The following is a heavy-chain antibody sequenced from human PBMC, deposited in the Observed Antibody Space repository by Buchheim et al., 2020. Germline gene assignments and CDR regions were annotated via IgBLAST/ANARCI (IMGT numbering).Heavy chain of an antibody. CDR2: INADGGST. V-gene: IGHV3-74*03. J-gene: IGHJ6*02. CDR3: ARRAHYGMDV. CDR1: GFTFSNYW. Sequence: EVQLVESGGGLVQPGGSLRLSCAASGFTFSNYWMHWVRQAPGKGLVWVSCINADGGSTTYADSVKGGFTFSRDNAQNTLYLQMSSLRAEDTAVYYCARRAHYGMDVWGQGTT.